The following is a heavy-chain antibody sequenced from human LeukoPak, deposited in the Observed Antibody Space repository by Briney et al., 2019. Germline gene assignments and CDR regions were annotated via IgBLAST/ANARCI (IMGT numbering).Heavy chain of an antibody. CDR2: IKSKTDGGTT. Sequence: PGGSLRLSCAASGFTFSNAWMSWVRQAPGKGLEWVSRIKSKTDGGTTDYAAPVKGRFTISRDDSKNTLYLQMNSLKTEDTAVYYCTTGDLRFLEWLYYFDYWGQGTLVTVSS. V-gene: IGHV3-15*01. CDR3: TTGDLRFLEWLYYFDY. J-gene: IGHJ4*02. D-gene: IGHD3-3*01. CDR1: GFTFSNAW.